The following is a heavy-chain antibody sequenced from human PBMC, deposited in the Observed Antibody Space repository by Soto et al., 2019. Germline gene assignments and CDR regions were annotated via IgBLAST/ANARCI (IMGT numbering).Heavy chain of an antibody. V-gene: IGHV1-3*01. CDR2: INAGNGNT. CDR3: ARDKSTSCYYY. D-gene: IGHD2-2*01. Sequence: AASVKVSCKASGYTFTSYAMHWVRQAPGQRLEWMGWINAGNGNTKYSQKFQGRVTITRDTSASTAYMELSSLRSEDTAVYYCARDKSTSCYYYWGQGTLVTVSS. CDR1: GYTFTSYA. J-gene: IGHJ4*02.